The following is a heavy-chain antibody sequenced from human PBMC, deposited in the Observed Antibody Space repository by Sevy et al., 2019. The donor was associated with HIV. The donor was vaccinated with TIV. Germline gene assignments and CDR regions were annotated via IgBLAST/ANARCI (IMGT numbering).Heavy chain of an antibody. Sequence: GESLKISCAASGFTLDSYWMSWVRQAPGKGLEWVANIKQDGSEKYYVDSVKGRFTISRDNARNLLYLQMNSLRVEDTALYYCVRAIAADGSFWGQGTLVTVSS. V-gene: IGHV3-7*01. CDR1: GFTLDSYW. D-gene: IGHD6-13*01. CDR2: IKQDGSEK. CDR3: VRAIAADGSF. J-gene: IGHJ4*02.